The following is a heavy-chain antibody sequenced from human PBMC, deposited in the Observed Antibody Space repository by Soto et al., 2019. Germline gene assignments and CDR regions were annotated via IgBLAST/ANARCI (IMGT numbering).Heavy chain of an antibody. CDR1: GFTFSASA. V-gene: IGHV3-73*02. CDR3: AKQIYGGNS. CDR2: IRSKANNYAT. J-gene: IGHJ4*02. D-gene: IGHD2-21*02. Sequence: EVQLVESGGGLVQPGGSLKLSCATSGFTFSASAMHWVRQVSGKGLEWIARIRSKANNYATTYAPSVKGRFTISRDDSENTVYLQMNSLKTEHTAIYYCAKQIYGGNSWGQGTLVTVSS.